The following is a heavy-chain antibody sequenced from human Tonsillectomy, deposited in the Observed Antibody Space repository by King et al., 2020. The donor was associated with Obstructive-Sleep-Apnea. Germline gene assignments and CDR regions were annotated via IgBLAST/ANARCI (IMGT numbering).Heavy chain of an antibody. CDR3: AIHYGSGSYYNPGGYFDY. J-gene: IGHJ4*02. CDR2: IYPGDSDT. V-gene: IGHV5-51*01. CDR1: GYSLTNYW. Sequence: QLVQSGAEVKKPGESLKISCKGSGYSLTNYWIGWVRQVSGKGLEWMGIIYPGDSDTRYSPSFQGQVTISADKSISTAYLQWGSLKASDTAMYYCAIHYGSGSYYNPGGYFDYWGQGTLVTVSS. D-gene: IGHD3-10*01.